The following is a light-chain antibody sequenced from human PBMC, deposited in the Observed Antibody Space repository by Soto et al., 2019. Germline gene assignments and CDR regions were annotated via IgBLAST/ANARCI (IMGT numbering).Light chain of an antibody. Sequence: DIQMTQSPSTLSASVPERVTITCGASQSISSWLAWYQQKPGKAPKLLIYDASSLESGVPSRFSGSGSGTDFTLTISSLQPEDFATYYCQQFDNLPLIFGQGTRLEIK. CDR1: QSISSW. CDR2: DAS. J-gene: IGKJ5*01. CDR3: QQFDNLPLI. V-gene: IGKV1-5*01.